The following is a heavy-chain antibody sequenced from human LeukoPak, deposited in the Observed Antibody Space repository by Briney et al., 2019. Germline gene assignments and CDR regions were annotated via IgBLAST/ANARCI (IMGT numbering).Heavy chain of an antibody. J-gene: IGHJ4*02. CDR3: ARVRLVGYDILTGYYSFDY. D-gene: IGHD3-9*01. CDR2: IYYSGNT. Sequence: PSETLSLTCTVSGGSISTYSWSWIRQPPGKGLEWIGYIYYSGNTNYNPSLKSRVTISVDTSKNQCSLKLSSVTAADTAVYYCARVRLVGYDILTGYYSFDYWGQGTLVTVSS. CDR1: GGSISTYS. V-gene: IGHV4-59*01.